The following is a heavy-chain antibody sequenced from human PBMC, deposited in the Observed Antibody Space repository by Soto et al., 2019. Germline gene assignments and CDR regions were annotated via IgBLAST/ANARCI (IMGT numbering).Heavy chain of an antibody. CDR1: GFTFSSYW. D-gene: IGHD5-18*01. CDR2: INSDGSST. CDR3: AREVEWDTAMVYNWLDP. V-gene: IGHV3-74*01. Sequence: GGSLRLSCAASGFTFSSYWMHWVLKAPGKGLVCVSRINSDGSSTSYANSVKGRFTISRDNAKNTLYLQMNSLRAEDTAVYYCAREVEWDTAMVYNWLDPWGEGTLVSVSS. J-gene: IGHJ5*02.